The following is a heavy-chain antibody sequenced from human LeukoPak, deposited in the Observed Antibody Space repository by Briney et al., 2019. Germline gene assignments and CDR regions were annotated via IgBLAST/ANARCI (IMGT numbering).Heavy chain of an antibody. CDR2: LSGDGGTT. Sequence: RTGGSLRLSCAASGFTFSSYAMSWVRQSPGKGLEWVSSLSGDGGTTDYADSVKGRFTISRDNSKNTLYLQMNSLRAEDTAVYYCAKDREKYYYGSETEDYFDYWGQGTLVTVSS. J-gene: IGHJ4*02. CDR1: GFTFSSYA. CDR3: AKDREKYYYGSETEDYFDY. D-gene: IGHD3-10*01. V-gene: IGHV3-23*01.